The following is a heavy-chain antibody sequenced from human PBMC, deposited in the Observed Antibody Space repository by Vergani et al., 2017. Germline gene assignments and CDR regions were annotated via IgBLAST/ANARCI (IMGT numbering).Heavy chain of an antibody. CDR3: ARHGDIVVVPAADANWFDP. CDR2: IYYSGST. CDR1: GGSISSSSYY. J-gene: IGHJ5*02. D-gene: IGHD2-2*01. V-gene: IGHV4-39*01. Sequence: QLQLQESGPGLVKPSETLSLTCTVSGGSISSSSYYWGWIRQPPGKGLEWIGSIYYSGSTYYNPSLKSRVTISVDTSKNQFSLKLSSVTAADTAVYYCARHGDIVVVPAADANWFDPWGQETLVTVSS.